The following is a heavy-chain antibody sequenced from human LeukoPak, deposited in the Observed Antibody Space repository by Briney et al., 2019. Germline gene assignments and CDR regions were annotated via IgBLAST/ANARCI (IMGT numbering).Heavy chain of an antibody. V-gene: IGHV1-24*01. CDR3: ATGPPAPKMGIFDL. Sequence: GASVKVSCKVSGYTLTELSMHWVRQAPGKGLEWMGGFDPEDGETIYAQKFQGRVTMTEDTSTDTAYMELSSLRSEDTAVYYCATGPPAPKMGIFDLWDRGTLVTVSS. CDR2: FDPEDGET. J-gene: IGHJ2*01. CDR1: GYTLTELS. D-gene: IGHD7-27*01.